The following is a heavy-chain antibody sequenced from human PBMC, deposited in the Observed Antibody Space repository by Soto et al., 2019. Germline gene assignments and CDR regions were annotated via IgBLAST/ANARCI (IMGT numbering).Heavy chain of an antibody. CDR1: GGSFSGYF. CDR2: INHSGIT. D-gene: IGHD1-1*01. CDR3: VRGPYNYNSRYFDY. V-gene: IGHV4-34*01. Sequence: SETLSLTCTVSGGSFSGYFWTWIRQPPGKGLEWLAEINHSGITNYNPSVESRVSMSVDTSKNQFSLRLYSVTAADTAVYYCVRGPYNYNSRYFDYWGQGTLLTVSS. J-gene: IGHJ4*02.